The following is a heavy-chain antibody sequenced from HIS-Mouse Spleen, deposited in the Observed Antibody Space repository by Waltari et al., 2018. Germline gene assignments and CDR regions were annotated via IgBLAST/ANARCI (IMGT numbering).Heavy chain of an antibody. D-gene: IGHD3-16*01. CDR3: ARDERLLGAYNWFDP. V-gene: IGHV1-2*02. CDR1: GYTFTGYY. Sequence: QVQLVQSGAEVKKPGASVKVSCKASGYTFTGYYMHWVRQAPGQGREWMGWHNPNRGGKNYAQKLQGRVTMTRDTSISTAYRELSRLRSDDTAVYYCARDERLLGAYNWFDPWGQGTLVTVSS. CDR2: HNPNRGGK. J-gene: IGHJ5*02.